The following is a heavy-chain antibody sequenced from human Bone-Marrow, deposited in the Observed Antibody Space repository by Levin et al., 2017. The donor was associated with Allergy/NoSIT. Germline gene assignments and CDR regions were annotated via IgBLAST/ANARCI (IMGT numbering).Heavy chain of an antibody. CDR2: VSFTANT. CDR1: GGSLFSGSYY. V-gene: IGHV4-61*01. J-gene: IGHJ5*01. CDR3: VRRITNLRAFDF. Sequence: SETLSLTCTVSGGSLFSGSYYWNWIRQSPGKGLEWIGYVSFTANTNYNPAFKSRATISLGTSNNQFSLNLRSVTAADTARYYCVRRITNLRAFDFWGQGALVSVSS. D-gene: IGHD4-17*01.